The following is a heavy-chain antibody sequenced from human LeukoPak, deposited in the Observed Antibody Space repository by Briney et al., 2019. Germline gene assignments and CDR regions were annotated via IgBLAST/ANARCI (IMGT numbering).Heavy chain of an antibody. Sequence: SVKVSCKASGGTFSSYAISWVRQAPGRGLEWMGGIIPIFGTANYAQKFQGRVTITADESTSTAYMELSSLRSEDTAVYYCARPQTNLYSSSWYDAFDIWGQGTMVTVSS. CDR2: IIPIFGTA. CDR1: GGTFSSYA. J-gene: IGHJ3*02. CDR3: ARPQTNLYSSSWYDAFDI. V-gene: IGHV1-69*13. D-gene: IGHD6-13*01.